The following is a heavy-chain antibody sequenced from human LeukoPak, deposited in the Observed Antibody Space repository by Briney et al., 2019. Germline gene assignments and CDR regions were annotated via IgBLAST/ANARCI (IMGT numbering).Heavy chain of an antibody. Sequence: AAVKVSRKASGYTFTSYGISWVRPAPGQGLEWMGWISAYNGNTNSAQKLQRRGTMTTDTSTSTAYMELTSLRSDDTAVYYCARDSELRYCSGGSCSFDYWGQGTLVTVSS. CDR3: ARDSELRYCSGGSCSFDY. CDR1: GYTFTSYG. V-gene: IGHV1-18*01. D-gene: IGHD2-15*01. J-gene: IGHJ4*02. CDR2: ISAYNGNT.